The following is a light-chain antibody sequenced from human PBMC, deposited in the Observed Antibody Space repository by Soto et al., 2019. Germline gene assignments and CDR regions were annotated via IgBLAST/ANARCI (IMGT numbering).Light chain of an antibody. CDR3: QQFSSYPLT. Sequence: EIVLTQSPGTLSLSPGERAPRYLRGSQSVSNNYLAWYQQKPGQAPRLLIYDASNRATGIPARFSGGGSGTDFTLTISRLEPEDFAVYYCQQFSSYPLTFGGGTKVDIK. CDR1: QSVSNNY. V-gene: IGKV3-20*01. J-gene: IGKJ4*01. CDR2: DAS.